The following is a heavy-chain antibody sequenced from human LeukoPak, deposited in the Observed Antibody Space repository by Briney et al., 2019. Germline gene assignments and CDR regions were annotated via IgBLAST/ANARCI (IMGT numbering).Heavy chain of an antibody. D-gene: IGHD5-18*01. CDR3: AKDAFRGYSYGYRVSMVWFDQ. J-gene: IGHJ5*02. Sequence: GGSLRLSCAASGFTFSSYSMNWVRQAPGKGLEWVSSISSSSSYIYYADSVKGRFTISRDNAKNSLYLQMNSLRAEDTAVYFCAKDAFRGYSYGYRVSMVWFDQWGQGILVTVSS. V-gene: IGHV3-21*01. CDR2: ISSSSSYI. CDR1: GFTFSSYS.